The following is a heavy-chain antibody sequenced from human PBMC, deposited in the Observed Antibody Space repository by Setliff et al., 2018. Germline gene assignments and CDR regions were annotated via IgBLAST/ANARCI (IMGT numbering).Heavy chain of an antibody. Sequence: PSETLSLTCSLSGVTIGGNNYYYWAWIRQPPGKGLEWIGTISYSGGVFYNPSLKSRVAISADTSRIQFSLKLRSVTAADTAIYYCARVRVVQGYYEFDHWGQGTLVTVSS. CDR2: ISYSGGV. CDR1: GVTIGGNNYYY. J-gene: IGHJ4*02. V-gene: IGHV4-39*07. D-gene: IGHD3-3*01. CDR3: ARVRVVQGYYEFDH.